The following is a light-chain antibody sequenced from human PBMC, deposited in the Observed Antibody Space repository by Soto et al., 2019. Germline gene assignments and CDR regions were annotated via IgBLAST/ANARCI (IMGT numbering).Light chain of an antibody. V-gene: IGKV3-20*01. CDR3: QQYGSYPHT. Sequence: EIVLTQSPGTLSLSPGERATLSCRASQSVSSSYLAWYQHKPGQAPRLLIYGASSGATGIPDRFSGSGSGTDFTLTISRLETEDFAVYYCQQYGSYPHTFGQGTKLEIK. CDR2: GAS. J-gene: IGKJ2*01. CDR1: QSVSSSY.